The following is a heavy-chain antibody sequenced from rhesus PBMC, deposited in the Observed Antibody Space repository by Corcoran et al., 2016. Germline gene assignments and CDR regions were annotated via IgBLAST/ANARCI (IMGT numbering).Heavy chain of an antibody. V-gene: IGHV4-127*01. CDR2: IGGSSGRP. D-gene: IGHD6-25*01. Sequence: QVQLQESGPGLVKPSETLSLTCAVSGYSISSGYGGSWIRQPPGKGREWLGYIGGSSGRPNTNPTPTGRVTISKDPAKTQFSLELRSVTAADTAVYYGARAPRLRERQLRGNSLDVWGRGVLVTVSS. CDR1: GYSISSGYG. J-gene: IGHJ5-2*02. CDR3: ARAPRLRERQLRGNSLDV.